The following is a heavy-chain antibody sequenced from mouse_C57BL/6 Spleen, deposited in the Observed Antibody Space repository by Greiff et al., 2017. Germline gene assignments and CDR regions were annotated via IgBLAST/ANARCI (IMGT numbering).Heavy chain of an antibody. Sequence: EVKVEESGGGLVKPGGSLKLSCAASGFTFSSYAMSWVRQTPEKRLEWVATISDGGSYTYYPDNVKGRFTISRDNAKNNLYLQMSHLKSEDTAMYYCARVTYDYDEGYAMDYWGQGTSVTVSS. V-gene: IGHV5-4*03. CDR2: ISDGGSYT. J-gene: IGHJ4*01. D-gene: IGHD2-4*01. CDR1: GFTFSSYA. CDR3: ARVTYDYDEGYAMDY.